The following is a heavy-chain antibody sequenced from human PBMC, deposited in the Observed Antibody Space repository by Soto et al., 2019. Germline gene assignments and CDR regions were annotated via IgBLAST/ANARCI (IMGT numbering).Heavy chain of an antibody. Sequence: VQLVESGGGVVQPGRSLRLSCAASGFTFSSYGMHWVRQAPGKGLEWVAVISYDGSNKYYADSVKGRFTISRDNSKNTLYLQMNSLRAEDTAVYYCAKDRDDFWSGFSYYFDYWGQGTLVTVSS. CDR3: AKDRDDFWSGFSYYFDY. CDR2: ISYDGSNK. D-gene: IGHD3-3*01. V-gene: IGHV3-30*18. CDR1: GFTFSSYG. J-gene: IGHJ4*02.